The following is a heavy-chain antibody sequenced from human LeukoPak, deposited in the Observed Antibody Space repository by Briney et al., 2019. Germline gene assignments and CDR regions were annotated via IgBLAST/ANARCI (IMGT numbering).Heavy chain of an antibody. CDR3: ARDPHENVLLWFGAPSPYYGMDV. V-gene: IGHV3-33*01. D-gene: IGHD3-10*01. J-gene: IGHJ6*02. Sequence: GGSLRLSCAASGFTFSSYGMHWVRQAPGKGLEWVAVIWYDGSNKYYADSVKGRFTISRDNSKNTLYLQMNSLRAEDTAVYYCARDPHENVLLWFGAPSPYYGMDVWGQGTTVTVSS. CDR1: GFTFSSYG. CDR2: IWYDGSNK.